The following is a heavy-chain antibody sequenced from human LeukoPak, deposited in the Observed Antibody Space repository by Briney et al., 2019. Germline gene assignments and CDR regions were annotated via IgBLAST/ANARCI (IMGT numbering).Heavy chain of an antibody. Sequence: GESLKISCKISGYTFSSYWIGWVRQIPGKGLEWMGRVYPGDSDIRYSPSFQGQVTISADKAISTAYLQWSSLKASDTAMYYCAKLTIAARPIDYWGQGTLVTVSS. J-gene: IGHJ4*02. CDR3: AKLTIAARPIDY. D-gene: IGHD6-6*01. V-gene: IGHV5-51*01. CDR2: VYPGDSDI. CDR1: GYTFSSYW.